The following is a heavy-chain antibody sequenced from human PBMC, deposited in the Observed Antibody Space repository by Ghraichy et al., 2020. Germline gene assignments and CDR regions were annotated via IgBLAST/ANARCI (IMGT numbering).Heavy chain of an antibody. J-gene: IGHJ4*02. CDR1: GFTFSSYP. V-gene: IGHV3-30-3*01. CDR2: ISYDGSNK. Sequence: GESLNISCAASGFTFSSYPMHWVRQAPGKGLEWVAVISYDGSNKYYADSVKGRFTISRDNSKNTLYLQMNSLRAEDTAVYYCARDLDSSGWDVFDYWGQGTLVTVSS. CDR3: ARDLDSSGWDVFDY. D-gene: IGHD6-19*01.